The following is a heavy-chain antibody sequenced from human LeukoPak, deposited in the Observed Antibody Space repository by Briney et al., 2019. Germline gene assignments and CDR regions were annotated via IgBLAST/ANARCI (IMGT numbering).Heavy chain of an antibody. D-gene: IGHD2-2*01. CDR2: ISSSGGTI. V-gene: IGHV3-11*01. Sequence: PGGSLRLSCAASGFTFSDYYMSWIRQAPGKGLEWVSYISSSGGTIYYADSVKGRFTISRDNSKNTLYLQMNSLRAEDTAVYYCARDLGYQLLDGYYYYMDVWGKGTTVTVSS. J-gene: IGHJ6*03. CDR1: GFTFSDYY. CDR3: ARDLGYQLLDGYYYYMDV.